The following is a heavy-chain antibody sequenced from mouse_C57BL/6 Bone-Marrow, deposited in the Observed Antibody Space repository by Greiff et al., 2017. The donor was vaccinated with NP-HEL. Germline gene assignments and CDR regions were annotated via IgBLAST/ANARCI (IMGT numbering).Heavy chain of an antibody. J-gene: IGHJ4*01. CDR3: ARGGGSSSFYAMDY. D-gene: IGHD1-1*01. CDR2: ISYDGSN. CDR1: GYSITSGYY. V-gene: IGHV3-6*01. Sequence: EVHLVESGPGLVKPSQSLSLTCSVTGYSITSGYYWNWIRQFPGNKLEWMGYISYDGSNNYNPSLKNRISITRDTSKNQFFLKLNSVTTEDTATYYCARGGGSSSFYAMDYWGQGTSVTVSS.